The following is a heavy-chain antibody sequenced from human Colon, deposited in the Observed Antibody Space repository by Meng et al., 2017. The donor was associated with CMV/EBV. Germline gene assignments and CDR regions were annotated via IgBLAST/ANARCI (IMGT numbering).Heavy chain of an antibody. J-gene: IGHJ3*02. Sequence: SEFIFSDNYNDWVRQAPGKGLEWVGRAANKANSYTTEYAASGKGRFTFSRDDSENSLYLQMNSLRSEDTAVYYCTRGHSGIHIYAFDIWGQGTLVTVSS. CDR2: AANKANSYTT. V-gene: IGHV3-72*01. CDR3: TRGHSGIHIYAFDI. D-gene: IGHD1-26*01. CDR1: EFIFSDNY.